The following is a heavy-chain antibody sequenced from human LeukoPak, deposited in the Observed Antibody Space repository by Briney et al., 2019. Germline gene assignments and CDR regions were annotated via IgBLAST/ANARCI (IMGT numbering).Heavy chain of an antibody. CDR2: MNPNSGNT. Sequence: ASVKVSCKASGYTFTSYDINWVRQAPGQGLEWMGWMNPNSGNTGYAQKFQGRVTITRNTSISTAYMERSSLRSEDTAVYYCASYCSSTSCYGYAFDIWGQGTMVTVSS. CDR3: ASYCSSTSCYGYAFDI. D-gene: IGHD2-2*01. CDR1: GYTFTSYD. J-gene: IGHJ3*02. V-gene: IGHV1-8*03.